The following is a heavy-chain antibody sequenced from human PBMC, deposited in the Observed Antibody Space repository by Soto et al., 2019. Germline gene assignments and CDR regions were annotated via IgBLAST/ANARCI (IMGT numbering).Heavy chain of an antibody. CDR2: IIPILGLA. D-gene: IGHD2-15*01. CDR3: ASPVNSSGRSCYFSCFDY. V-gene: IGHV1-69*02. Sequence: QVQLVQSGAEVKKPGSSVKVSCKASGGTFSSYSISWVRQAPGQGLEWMGRIIPILGLANYAQKFQGRVTSTAQKSPSTVCREVCSLRTGATAVDYGASPVNSSGRSCYFSCFDYWGQGTLVTVSS. CDR1: GGTFSSYS. J-gene: IGHJ4*02.